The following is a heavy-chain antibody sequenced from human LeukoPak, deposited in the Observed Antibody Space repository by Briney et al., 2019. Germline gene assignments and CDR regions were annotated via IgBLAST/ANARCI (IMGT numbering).Heavy chain of an antibody. V-gene: IGHV3-33*01. CDR2: IWSDGTNQ. CDR1: KFTFGHYG. CDR3: ARDAQRGFDYSNSLEY. J-gene: IGHJ4*02. Sequence: GGSLRLSCAASKFTFGHYGTHWVRQAPGKGLRWVAVIWSDGTNQYYADSVKGRFTISRDNFNNMVYLQMNSLRVDDTGVYYCARDAQRGFDYSNSLEYWGQGALVTVSS. D-gene: IGHD4-11*01.